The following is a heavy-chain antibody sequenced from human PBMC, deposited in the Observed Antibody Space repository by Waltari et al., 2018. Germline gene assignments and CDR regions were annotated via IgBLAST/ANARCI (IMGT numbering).Heavy chain of an antibody. Sequence: QVQLVQSGAEVKKPGSSVKVSCKASGGTFSSYAISWVRQAPGQGLAWMGRIIPIFGTANYAQKFQGRGTITADKSTSTAYMELSSLRSEDTAVYYCARVGYCSGGSCYYPYYYGMDVWGQGTTVTVSS. CDR2: IIPIFGTA. J-gene: IGHJ6*02. V-gene: IGHV1-69*08. CDR1: GGTFSSYA. D-gene: IGHD2-15*01. CDR3: ARVGYCSGGSCYYPYYYGMDV.